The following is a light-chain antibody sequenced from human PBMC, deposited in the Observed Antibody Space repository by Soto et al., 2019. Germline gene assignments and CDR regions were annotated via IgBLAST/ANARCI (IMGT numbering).Light chain of an antibody. J-gene: IGKJ1*01. V-gene: IGKV3-15*01. CDR1: QSVSSN. Sequence: VIPHPPATRPVEPGPRPXHXXRASQSVSSNLAWYQQKPGQAPRLLIYGASTRATGLPARFSGSGYGTEFTLTASRLKSEDFAVDHCQQYNTWWTFGQGTKVDI. CDR3: QQYNTWWT. CDR2: GAS.